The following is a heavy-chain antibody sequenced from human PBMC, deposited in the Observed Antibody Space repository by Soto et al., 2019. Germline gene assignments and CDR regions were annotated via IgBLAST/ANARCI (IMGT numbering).Heavy chain of an antibody. CDR2: ISYDGSNK. J-gene: IGHJ4*02. Sequence: GGSLRLSCAASGFTFSIYGMHWVRQAPGKGLEWVAVISYDGSNKYYADSVKGRFTISRDNSKNTLYLKMNSLRAEDTAVYYCAKDADAYCGGDCYSPYSSHFDYWGQGTLVTVSS. D-gene: IGHD2-21*02. V-gene: IGHV3-30*18. CDR1: GFTFSIYG. CDR3: AKDADAYCGGDCYSPYSSHFDY.